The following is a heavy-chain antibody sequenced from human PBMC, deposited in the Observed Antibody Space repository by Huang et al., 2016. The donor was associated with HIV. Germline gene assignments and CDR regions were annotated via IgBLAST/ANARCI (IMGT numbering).Heavy chain of an antibody. CDR2: INGEVLT. CDR3: ARDKEAGTPFFDP. V-gene: IGHV1-3*01. D-gene: IGHD6-19*01. Sequence: QVQLVQSGAEVEKPGASVNLSCKASGFNFLTYALHWVRQAPGQRLEWMVWINGEVLTKSSQKLQGRVTITRDGSARTVYVDFKSLTYEDTAVYYCARDKEAGTPFFDPWGQGTLVTVSS. J-gene: IGHJ5*02. CDR1: GFNFLTYA.